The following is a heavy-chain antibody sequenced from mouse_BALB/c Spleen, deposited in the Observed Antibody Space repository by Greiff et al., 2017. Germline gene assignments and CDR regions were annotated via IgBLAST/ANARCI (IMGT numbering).Heavy chain of an antibody. CDR1: GFTFSSFG. J-gene: IGHJ3*01. D-gene: IGHD1-2*01. CDR3: ARSTLLRLAWFAY. Sequence: EVKLVEPGGGLVQPGGSRKLSCAASGFTFSSFGMHWVRRAPEKGLEWVAYISSGSSTIYYADTVKGRFTIARDNPKNTLFLQMTSLRSEDTAMYYCARSTLLRLAWFAYWGQGTLVTVSA. CDR2: ISSGSSTI. V-gene: IGHV5-17*02.